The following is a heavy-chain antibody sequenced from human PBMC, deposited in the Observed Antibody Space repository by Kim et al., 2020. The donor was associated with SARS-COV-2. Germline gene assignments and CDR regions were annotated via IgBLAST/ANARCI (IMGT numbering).Heavy chain of an antibody. Sequence: SETLSLTCTVSGGSISSYYWSWIRQPPGKGLEWIGYIYYSGSTNYNPSLKSRVAVSLDMSKSQFSLKLTSVTAADTAVYYCARMDTALDYWGQGTLVTVSS. D-gene: IGHD5-18*01. J-gene: IGHJ4*02. CDR2: IYYSGST. CDR1: GGSISSYY. V-gene: IGHV4-59*01. CDR3: ARMDTALDY.